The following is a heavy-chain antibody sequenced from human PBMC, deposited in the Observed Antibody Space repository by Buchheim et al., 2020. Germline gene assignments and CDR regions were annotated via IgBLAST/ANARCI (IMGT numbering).Heavy chain of an antibody. V-gene: IGHV4-31*03. CDR3: ARDAYYFDS. Sequence: QVQLQESGPGLVKPSQTLSLTCTVSGGSISGGGDYWTWIRQHPGKGLEWIGYIAYSGATYYNPSLKGRVIMSVDTSTTPFSLKLTSVTAADTAVYYCARDAYYFDSWGQGTL. CDR2: IAYSGAT. D-gene: IGHD3-16*01. CDR1: GGSISGGGDY. J-gene: IGHJ4*02.